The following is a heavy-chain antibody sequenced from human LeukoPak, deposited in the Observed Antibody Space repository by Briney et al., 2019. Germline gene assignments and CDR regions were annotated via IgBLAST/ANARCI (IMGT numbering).Heavy chain of an antibody. Sequence: GGSLRLSCAASGFTFSSHWGSWVRQAPGKGLEWVAHIKPDGSEKDYVDFVKGRFTISRDNSKNTLSLQMNSLRPEDTAVYYCASLGGSGWYGYFQHWGQGTLVTVSS. CDR1: GFTFSSHW. D-gene: IGHD6-19*01. J-gene: IGHJ1*01. CDR3: ASLGGSGWYGYFQH. V-gene: IGHV3-7*02. CDR2: IKPDGSEK.